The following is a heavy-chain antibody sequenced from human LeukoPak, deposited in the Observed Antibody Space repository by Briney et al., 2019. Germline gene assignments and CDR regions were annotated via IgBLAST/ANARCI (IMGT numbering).Heavy chain of an antibody. CDR1: GYTFTGYY. J-gene: IGHJ5*02. CDR3: ASADIVVVPAVRRFDP. Sequence: ASVKVSCKASGYTFTGYYMHWVRQAPGQGLEWMGWINPNSGGTNYAQKFQGRVTMTRDTSISTAYMELGRLRSDDTAVYYCASADIVVVPAVRRFDPWGQGTLVTVSS. V-gene: IGHV1-2*02. D-gene: IGHD2-2*01. CDR2: INPNSGGT.